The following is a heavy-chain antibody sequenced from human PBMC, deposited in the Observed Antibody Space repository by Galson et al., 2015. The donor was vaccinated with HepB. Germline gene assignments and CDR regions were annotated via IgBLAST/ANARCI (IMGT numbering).Heavy chain of an antibody. CDR1: GGTFSNYA. CDR2: IIPILGIA. V-gene: IGHV1-69*04. D-gene: IGHD5-12*01. Sequence: SVKVSCKASGGTFSNYAISWVRPAPGQGLEWMGRIIPILGIATYGQKSQGRVTLTADKSTSTAYMELSSLRPEDTAVYYCARGEEYSGYDSWHFDLWGRGTLVTVSS. J-gene: IGHJ2*01. CDR3: ARGEEYSGYDSWHFDL.